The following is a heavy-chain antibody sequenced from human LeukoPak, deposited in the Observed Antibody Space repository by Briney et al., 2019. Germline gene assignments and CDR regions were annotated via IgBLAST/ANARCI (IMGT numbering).Heavy chain of an antibody. D-gene: IGHD2-15*01. CDR1: GYSFTTYS. CDR2: MYPSESDI. J-gene: IGHJ4*02. CDR3: ARARECSGGGCYAEY. Sequence: GESLKISCKGSGYSFTTYSSAWVRQMRGKSLEWMGIMYPSESDIRYSPSLQGQVTISADKSISTAYLQWSSLEGTDPAMYYCARARECSGGGCYAEYWGQGTLVTVSS. V-gene: IGHV5-51*01.